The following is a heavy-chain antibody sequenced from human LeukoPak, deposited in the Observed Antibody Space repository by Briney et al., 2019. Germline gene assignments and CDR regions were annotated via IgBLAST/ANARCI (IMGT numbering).Heavy chain of an antibody. D-gene: IGHD2-2*01. V-gene: IGHV4-38-2*02. CDR3: ARESLGYCSSTSCYGWFDP. J-gene: IGHJ5*02. CDR2: LYHSGST. Sequence: SETLSLTCTVSGYSISTNNYWGWIRQPPGKGLEWIGSLYHSGSTNYNPSLKSRVTISVDTSKNQFSLKLSSVTAADTAVYYCARESLGYCSSTSCYGWFDPWGQGTLVTVSS. CDR1: GYSISTNNY.